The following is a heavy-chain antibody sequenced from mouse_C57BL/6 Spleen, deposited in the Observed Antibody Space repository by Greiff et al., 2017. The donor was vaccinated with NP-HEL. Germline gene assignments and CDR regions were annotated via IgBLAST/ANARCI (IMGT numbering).Heavy chain of an antibody. V-gene: IGHV5-6*01. CDR3: AREDDGYFLLFDV. J-gene: IGHJ1*03. CDR2: ISSGGSYT. D-gene: IGHD2-3*01. Sequence: EVKLVESGGDLVKPGGSLKLSCAASGFTFSSYGMSWVRQTPDKRLEWVATISSGGSYTYYPDSVKGRFTISRDNAKNTLYLQMSSLKSEDTAMYYCAREDDGYFLLFDVWGTGTTVTVSS. CDR1: GFTFSSYG.